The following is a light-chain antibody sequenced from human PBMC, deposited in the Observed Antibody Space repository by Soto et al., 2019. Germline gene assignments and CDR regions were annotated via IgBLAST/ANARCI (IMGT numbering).Light chain of an antibody. Sequence: QSVLTQPASVSGSPGQSITISCTGTSSDVGGYNFVSWYQQHPGKAPKLMIYEVSNRPSGVSNRFSGSKSGNTASLTISGLQAEDKADYYCSSFTSGSTLFGTGTKVTVL. J-gene: IGLJ1*01. CDR2: EVS. CDR1: SSDVGGYNF. CDR3: SSFTSGSTL. V-gene: IGLV2-14*01.